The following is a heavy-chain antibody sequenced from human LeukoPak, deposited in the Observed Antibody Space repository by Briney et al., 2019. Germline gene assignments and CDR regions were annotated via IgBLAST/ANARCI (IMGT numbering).Heavy chain of an antibody. D-gene: IGHD3/OR15-3a*01. CDR1: GDSVSSTSAC. CDR2: TCHSSRWGS. V-gene: IGHV6-1*01. J-gene: IGHJ4*02. CDR3: AREGDWAGTAY. Sequence: SQSLSLTCAISGDSVSSTSACWTWIRQSPSSGLEWLGRTCHSSRWGSDYAPSLKSRITVNAYTSKNQFSLQLKSVTPEDTAVYYCAREGDWAGTAYWGQGTLVA.